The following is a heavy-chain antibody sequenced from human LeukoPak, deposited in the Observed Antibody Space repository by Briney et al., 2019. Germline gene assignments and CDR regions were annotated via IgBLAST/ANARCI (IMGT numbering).Heavy chain of an antibody. Sequence: SETLSLTCTVFGDSVTGYFLNWVRQPPGKGLEWIGYIYTSGSTNYNPSLKSRVTISVDTSKNQFSLKLSSVTAADTAVYYCARPYSRGWYGAFDIWGQGTMVTVSS. CDR1: GDSVTGYF. J-gene: IGHJ3*02. V-gene: IGHV4-4*09. D-gene: IGHD6-19*01. CDR3: ARPYSRGWYGAFDI. CDR2: IYTSGST.